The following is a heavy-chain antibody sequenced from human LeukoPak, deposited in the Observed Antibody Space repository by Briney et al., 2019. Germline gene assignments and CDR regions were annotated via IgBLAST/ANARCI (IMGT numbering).Heavy chain of an antibody. D-gene: IGHD6-13*01. CDR1: GYNFTNYW. Sequence: GESLQISCKDSGYNFTNYWIGWVRQMPGKGLEWMGIIYPGDSDTRYSPSFRGQVTISADKSISTAYLQLSSLKASDTAMYYCARLLRNIAAAVYFFDYWGQGTLVTVSS. J-gene: IGHJ4*02. CDR2: IYPGDSDT. CDR3: ARLLRNIAAAVYFFDY. V-gene: IGHV5-51*01.